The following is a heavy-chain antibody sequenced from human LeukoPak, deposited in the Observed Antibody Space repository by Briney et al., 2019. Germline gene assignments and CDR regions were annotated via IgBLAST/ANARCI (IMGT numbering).Heavy chain of an antibody. V-gene: IGHV3-48*02. J-gene: IGHJ4*02. Sequence: GGSLRLSCAASGLTFSSYSMNWVRQAPGKRLEWVSYISSSSSTIYYADSVKGRFTISRDNAKNSLYLQMNSLRDEDTAVYYCARDSLMRYYESSGYYRARFVDFWGQGTLVTVSS. CDR1: GLTFSSYS. CDR3: ARDSLMRYYESSGYYRARFVDF. CDR2: ISSSSSTI. D-gene: IGHD3-22*01.